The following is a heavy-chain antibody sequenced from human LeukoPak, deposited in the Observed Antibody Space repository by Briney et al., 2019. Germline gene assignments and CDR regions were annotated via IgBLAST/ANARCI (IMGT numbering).Heavy chain of an antibody. D-gene: IGHD6-19*01. CDR2: IYKDGTT. V-gene: IGHV4-4*07. CDR1: GGSITDDF. Sequence: PSETLSLTCTVSGGSITDDFWSWIRQPAGKGLEWIGRIYKDGTTDYNPSLKGRLSMSIDTSKKQFSLKLNSVTAADTAAYYCARDRGKWAIAVAGTFFDSWGQGTPVTVSS. CDR3: ARDRGKWAIAVAGTFFDS. J-gene: IGHJ4*02.